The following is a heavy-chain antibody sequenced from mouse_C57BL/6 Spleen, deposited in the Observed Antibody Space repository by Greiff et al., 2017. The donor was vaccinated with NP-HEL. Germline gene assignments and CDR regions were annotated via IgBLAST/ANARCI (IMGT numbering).Heavy chain of an antibody. V-gene: IGHV6-6*01. CDR3: TKDSITTVVAGGYFDY. Sequence: EVKLVESGGGLVQPGGSMKLSCAASGFTFSDAWMDWVRQSPEKGLEWVAEIRNKANNHATYYAESVKGRFTISRDDSKSSVYLQMNSLRAEDTGIYYCTKDSITTVVAGGYFDYWGQGTTLTVSS. J-gene: IGHJ2*01. CDR2: IRNKANNHAT. CDR1: GFTFSDAW. D-gene: IGHD1-1*01.